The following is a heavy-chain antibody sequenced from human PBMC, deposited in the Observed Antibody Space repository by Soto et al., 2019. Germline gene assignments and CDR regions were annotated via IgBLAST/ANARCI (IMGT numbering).Heavy chain of an antibody. Sequence: PSETLSLTCTVSGGSISNYYWSWIRQPPGKGLEWIGYIYYSGITNYNPSLKSRITISVDTSKNQFSLKLSSVTAADTAVYFCARGGCSGGSCQDLDYWGPGTLVTVSS. CDR3: ARGGCSGGSCQDLDY. V-gene: IGHV4-59*01. D-gene: IGHD2-15*01. J-gene: IGHJ4*02. CDR1: GGSISNYY. CDR2: IYYSGIT.